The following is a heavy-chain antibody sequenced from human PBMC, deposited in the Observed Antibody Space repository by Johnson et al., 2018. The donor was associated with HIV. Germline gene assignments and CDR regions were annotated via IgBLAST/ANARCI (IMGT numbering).Heavy chain of an antibody. J-gene: IGHJ3*02. CDR3: ARVRRSGTYYVDAFDI. CDR1: GFTFSSNY. CDR2: ISGSGGST. Sequence: VQLVESGGGVVQPGRSLRLSCAASGFTFSSNYMSWVRQAPGKGLEWVSSISGSGGSTFYADSVKGRFTISRDNSKNTLYLQMNSLRAEDTAVYYCARVRRSGTYYVDAFDIWGLGTWVTVSS. V-gene: IGHV3-23*04. D-gene: IGHD1-26*01.